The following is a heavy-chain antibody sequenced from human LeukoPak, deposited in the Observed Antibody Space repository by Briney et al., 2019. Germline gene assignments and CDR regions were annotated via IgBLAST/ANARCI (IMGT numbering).Heavy chain of an antibody. Sequence: SETQSLTCTVSGGSISSSSYYWGWIRQPPGKGLEWIGRIYYSGSTYCHPSVKSRVTITVDTSQNQSSLKLSSVTAADTAVYYCARTVRNTYSTSCGRVGYWGQGTLVTVSS. V-gene: IGHV4-39*07. D-gene: IGHD2-2*01. J-gene: IGHJ4*02. CDR2: IYYSGST. CDR3: ARTVRNTYSTSCGRVGY. CDR1: GGSISSSSYY.